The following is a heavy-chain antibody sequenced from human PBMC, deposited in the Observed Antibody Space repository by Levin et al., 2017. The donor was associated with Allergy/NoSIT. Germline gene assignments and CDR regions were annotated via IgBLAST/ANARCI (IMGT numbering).Heavy chain of an antibody. Sequence: LSLTCAASGFTFSSYSMNWVRQAPGKGLEWVSSISSSSSYIYYADSVKGRFTISRDNAKNSLYLQMNSLRAEDTAVYYCARDFCSSTSCYYYYYGMDVWGQGTTVTVSS. CDR3: ARDFCSSTSCYYYYYGMDV. V-gene: IGHV3-21*01. J-gene: IGHJ6*02. D-gene: IGHD2-2*01. CDR1: GFTFSSYS. CDR2: ISSSSSYI.